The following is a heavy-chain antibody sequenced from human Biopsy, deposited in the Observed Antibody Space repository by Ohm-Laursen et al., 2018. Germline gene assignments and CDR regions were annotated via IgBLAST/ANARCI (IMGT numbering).Heavy chain of an antibody. J-gene: IGHJ4*02. CDR3: ARNTGWYGDLYYFDY. D-gene: IGHD6-19*01. V-gene: IGHV1-46*01. CDR1: GYSFTSYY. Sequence: GAPVKVSCKASGYSFTSYYMHWVRQAPGQGLEWMGMISPSGSTTSYPQIFQGRVTMTRDTSKSTVYMELSSLRSADTAVYFCARNTGWYGDLYYFDYWGQGTLVTVSS. CDR2: ISPSGSTT.